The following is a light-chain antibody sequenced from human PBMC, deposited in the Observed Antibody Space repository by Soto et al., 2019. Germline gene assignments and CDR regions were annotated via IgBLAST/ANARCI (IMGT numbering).Light chain of an antibody. CDR1: QSISSW. Sequence: DIQMTQSPSTLSASVGDRVTITCRASQSISSWVAWYQQKPGKAPKLLIYKASSLESGVPSRFSGSGSGTELTLTISSLQPDEFATYYCQQYNRYYTFGQGTKLEIK. CDR3: QQYNRYYT. V-gene: IGKV1-5*03. J-gene: IGKJ2*01. CDR2: KAS.